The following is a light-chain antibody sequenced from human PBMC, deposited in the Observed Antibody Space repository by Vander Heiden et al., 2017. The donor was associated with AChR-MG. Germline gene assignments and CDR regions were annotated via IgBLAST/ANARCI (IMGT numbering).Light chain of an antibody. CDR1: QSINRD. CDR2: AAS. J-gene: IGKJ2*01. Sequence: DIQMTQSPSSLSASVGDRVTITCRASQSINRDLIWYQQRPGKAPKLLIYAASSLQSGVPSRFSGSGYGADFTLTISALQPEDSATYYCQLSDRIPPYTFGHGTKLE. V-gene: IGKV1-39*01. CDR3: QLSDRIPPYT.